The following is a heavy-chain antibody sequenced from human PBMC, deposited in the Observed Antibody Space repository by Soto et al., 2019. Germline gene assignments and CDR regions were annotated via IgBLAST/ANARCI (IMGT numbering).Heavy chain of an antibody. Sequence: QVQLVESGGGVVQTGRSLRLSCAASGFTFSTYVMHWVRQAPGKGLEWVAAISYDGSKKFYADSVKGRLTITRDNSMNTVNLQMNSLRGEDTAVYYCAKGQHCSTTSCYFYYYGMDVWGQGTTVAVSS. V-gene: IGHV3-30*18. D-gene: IGHD2-2*01. CDR2: ISYDGSKK. CDR1: GFTFSTYV. J-gene: IGHJ6*02. CDR3: AKGQHCSTTSCYFYYYGMDV.